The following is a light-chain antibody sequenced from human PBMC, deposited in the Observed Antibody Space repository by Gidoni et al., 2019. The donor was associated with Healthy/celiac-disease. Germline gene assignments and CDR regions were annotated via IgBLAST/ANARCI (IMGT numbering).Light chain of an antibody. CDR2: DAS. CDR1: QSVSSY. CDR3: QQRSNWPXI. Sequence: EIVLTQSPATLSLSPGERATLSCRASQSVSSYLAWYQQKPGQAPRLLIYDASNRATGIPARFSGSGSGTDFTLTISSLEPEDFAVYYCQQRSNWPXIFGQGTR. J-gene: IGKJ5*01. V-gene: IGKV3-11*01.